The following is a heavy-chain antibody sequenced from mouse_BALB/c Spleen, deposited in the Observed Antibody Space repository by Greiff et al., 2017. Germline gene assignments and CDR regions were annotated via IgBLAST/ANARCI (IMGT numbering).Heavy chain of an antibody. V-gene: IGHV1-26*01. D-gene: IGHD1-1*01. CDR1: GYSFTGYY. Sequence: EVQLQQSGPEQVKPGASVKISCKASGYSFTGYYMHWVKQSHVKSLEWIGRINPYNGATSYNQNFKDKASLTVDKSSSTAYMELHSLTSEDSAVYYCARNHYYGSYYFDYWGQGTTLTVSS. CDR3: ARNHYYGSYYFDY. CDR2: INPYNGAT. J-gene: IGHJ2*01.